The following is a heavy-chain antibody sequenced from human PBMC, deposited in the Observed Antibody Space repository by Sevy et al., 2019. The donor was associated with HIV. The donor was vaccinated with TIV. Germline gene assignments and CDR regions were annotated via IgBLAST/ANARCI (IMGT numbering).Heavy chain of an antibody. CDR3: ARVPTYYYGSATYFDH. D-gene: IGHD3-10*01. CDR2: IGVYNGNA. V-gene: IGHV1-18*01. J-gene: IGHJ4*02. Sequence: ASVKVSCKTSGYAFMSYGVTWVRQAPGQGLEWMGWIGVYNGNANSAQKFRDGVTMTTDTSTSTAHMELTNLRSDDTAVYYCARVPTYYYGSATYFDHWGKGTLGTVSS. CDR1: GYAFMSYG.